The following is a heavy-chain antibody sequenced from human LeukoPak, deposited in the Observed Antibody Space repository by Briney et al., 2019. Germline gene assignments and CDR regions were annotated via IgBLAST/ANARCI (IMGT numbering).Heavy chain of an antibody. CDR3: ATGAFDQLPGGYYYYYYGMDV. J-gene: IGHJ6*02. D-gene: IGHD2-2*01. V-gene: IGHV1-24*01. CDR1: GYSLTELS. CDR2: FDPEDGET. Sequence: ASVKVSCKVSGYSLTELSMHWVRQTPGKGLEWMGGFDPEDGETIYAQKFQGRVTMTEDTSTDTAYMELSSLRSEDTAVYYCATGAFDQLPGGYYYYYYGMDVWGQGTTVTVSS.